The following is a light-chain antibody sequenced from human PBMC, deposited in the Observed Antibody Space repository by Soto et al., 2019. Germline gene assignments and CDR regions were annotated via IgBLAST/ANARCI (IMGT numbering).Light chain of an antibody. CDR1: QAISNY. Sequence: DIQMTQSPSSLSASVGDRVTISCRASQAISNYLAWFQQKPGEASRSLIYAASSLQSGVPSKFSGSGSGTDFTLTISSLQPEDFATYYCQQYNRYPYTFGQGTKLEIK. CDR2: AAS. V-gene: IGKV1-16*02. CDR3: QQYNRYPYT. J-gene: IGKJ2*01.